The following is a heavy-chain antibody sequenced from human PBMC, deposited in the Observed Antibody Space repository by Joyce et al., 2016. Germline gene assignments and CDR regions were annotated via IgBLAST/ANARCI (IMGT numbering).Heavy chain of an antibody. CDR1: GGSFSGYY. CDR2: INHSGST. D-gene: IGHD7-27*01. V-gene: IGHV4-34*01. J-gene: IGHJ5*02. Sequence: QVQLQQWGAGLLKPSETLSLTCAVYGGSFSGYYWSWIRQPPVKGLEWIGEINHSGSTNYIPSLKSRVTISVDTSKNQFSLKLSSVTAADTAVYYCARGPRSNWGLVWFDPWGQGTLVTVSS. CDR3: ARGPRSNWGLVWFDP.